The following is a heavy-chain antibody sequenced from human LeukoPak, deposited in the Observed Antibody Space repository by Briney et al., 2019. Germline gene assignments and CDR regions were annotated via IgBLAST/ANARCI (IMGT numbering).Heavy chain of an antibody. CDR3: ATVIASGPFDY. D-gene: IGHD6-13*01. CDR1: GFTFSSYS. Sequence: GGSLRLSCAASGFTFSSYSMNWVRQAPGKGLEWVSSISSSSSYIYYADSVKGRFTISRDNAKNSLYLQMNSLRAEDPAVYYCATVIASGPFDYWGQGTLVTVSS. CDR2: ISSSSSYI. V-gene: IGHV3-21*01. J-gene: IGHJ4*02.